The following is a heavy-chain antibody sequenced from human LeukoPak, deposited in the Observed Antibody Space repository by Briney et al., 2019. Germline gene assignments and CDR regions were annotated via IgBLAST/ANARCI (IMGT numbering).Heavy chain of an antibody. V-gene: IGHV1-2*02. CDR3: ARSYGSGRRDAFAI. CDR2: INPNSGGT. D-gene: IGHD3-10*01. J-gene: IGHJ3*02. Sequence: ASVKVSCKASGYTFTGYYMNWVRQAPGQGLEWMGWINPNSGGTNNVQRFQGRVTMTRDTSINTAYMELSRLRSDDTAVYYCARSYGSGRRDAFAIWGQGTMVTVSS. CDR1: GYTFTGYY.